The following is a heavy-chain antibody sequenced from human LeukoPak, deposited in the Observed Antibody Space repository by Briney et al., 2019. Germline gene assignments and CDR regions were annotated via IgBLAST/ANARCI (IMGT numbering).Heavy chain of an antibody. Sequence: GGSLRLSCAATRISDYMIWVRQAPGTGLEWVSVIYTGDNTYYANSVKGRFTISRDNSQRMLYLQMNSLRAEDTSVYYCASSTSTPGGFDFWGQGTLVTVSS. CDR3: ASSTSTPGGFDF. CDR2: IYTGDNT. CDR1: RISDY. D-gene: IGHD2-2*01. J-gene: IGHJ4*02. V-gene: IGHV3-66*01.